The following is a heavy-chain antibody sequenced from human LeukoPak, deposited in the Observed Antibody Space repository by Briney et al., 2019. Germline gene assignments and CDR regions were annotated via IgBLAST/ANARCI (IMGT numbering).Heavy chain of an antibody. CDR1: GFTVSSNY. V-gene: IGHV3-66*01. CDR2: IYSGGST. J-gene: IGHJ4*02. Sequence: TGGSLRLSCAASGFTVSSNYMSWVRQAPGKGLEWVSVIYSGGSTYYADSVKGRFTISRDNSKNTLYLQMNSLRAEDTAVYYCAKWVYDFWSGYGYDYWGQGTLVTVSS. D-gene: IGHD3-3*01. CDR3: AKWVYDFWSGYGYDY.